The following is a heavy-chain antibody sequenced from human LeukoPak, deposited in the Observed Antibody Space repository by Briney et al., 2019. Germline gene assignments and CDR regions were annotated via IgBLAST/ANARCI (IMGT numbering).Heavy chain of an antibody. V-gene: IGHV4-59*08. Sequence: SETLSLTCTVSGGSISSYYWSWIRQPPGKGLEWIGYIYYSGSTNYNPSLKSRVTISVDTSKNQFSLKLSSVTAADTAVYYCARQGPGYGGRFDYWGQGTPVTVSS. CDR2: IYYSGST. D-gene: IGHD4-23*01. CDR3: ARQGPGYGGRFDY. J-gene: IGHJ4*02. CDR1: GGSISSYY.